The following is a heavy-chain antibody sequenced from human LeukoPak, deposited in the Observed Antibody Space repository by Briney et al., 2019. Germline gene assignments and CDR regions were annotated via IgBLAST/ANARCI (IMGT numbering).Heavy chain of an antibody. CDR1: GGSISSSSYY. D-gene: IGHD3-10*01. J-gene: IGHJ6*02. Sequence: SETLSLTCTVSGGSISSSSYYWGWIRQPPGKGLEWIGSIYYSGSTYYNPSLKSRVTISVDTSKNQFSLKLSSVTAADTAVYYCARAMVRDTILGNYYYGMDVWGQGTTVTVSS. V-gene: IGHV4-39*07. CDR3: ARAMVRDTILGNYYYGMDV. CDR2: IYYSGST.